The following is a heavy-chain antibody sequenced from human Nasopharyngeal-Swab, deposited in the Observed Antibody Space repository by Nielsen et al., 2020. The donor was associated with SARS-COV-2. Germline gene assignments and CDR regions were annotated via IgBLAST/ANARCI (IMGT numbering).Heavy chain of an antibody. J-gene: IGHJ6*04. V-gene: IGHV5-51*01. CDR3: ARHAKIDSGITWAGWAP. CDR2: IYPGDSDT. Sequence: GESLKIPCQGSGYSFTSYWIGWVLQMPGKGLEWMGIIYPGDSDTRYSPSFQGQVNISADKSISTAYLQWSSLKASDTAMYYCARHAKIDSGITWAGWAPWGKGTTVTVSS. CDR1: GYSFTSYW. D-gene: IGHD1-26*01.